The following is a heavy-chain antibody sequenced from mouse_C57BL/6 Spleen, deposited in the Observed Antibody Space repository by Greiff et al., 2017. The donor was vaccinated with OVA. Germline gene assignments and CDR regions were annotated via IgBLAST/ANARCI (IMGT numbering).Heavy chain of an antibody. CDR2: IDPSDSNT. V-gene: IGHV1-50*01. CDR3: ARIVTGYFDV. J-gene: IGHJ1*03. D-gene: IGHD2-5*01. CDR1: GYTFTSYW. Sequence: VQLKQPGAELVKPGASVKLSCKASGYTFTSYWMQWVKQRPGQGLEWIGEIDPSDSNTNYNQKFKGKATLTVDTSSSTAYMQLSSLTSEDSAVYYCARIVTGYFDVWGTGTTVTVSA.